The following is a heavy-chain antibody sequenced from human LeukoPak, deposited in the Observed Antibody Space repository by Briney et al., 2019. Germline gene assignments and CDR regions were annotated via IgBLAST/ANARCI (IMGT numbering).Heavy chain of an antibody. Sequence: PGGSLRLSCAASGFTVSSNYMSWVRQAPGKGLEWVSTISNSGGSTYHADSVKGRFTISRDNSKNTLYLQMNSLGVEDTAIYYCAKHLRQQDRNDAFDIWGQGTMVTVSS. CDR1: GFTVSSNY. D-gene: IGHD6-13*01. V-gene: IGHV3-23*01. CDR2: ISNSGGST. J-gene: IGHJ3*02. CDR3: AKHLRQQDRNDAFDI.